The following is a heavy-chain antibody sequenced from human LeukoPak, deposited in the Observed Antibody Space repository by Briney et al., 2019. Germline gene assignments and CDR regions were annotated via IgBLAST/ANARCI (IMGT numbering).Heavy chain of an antibody. CDR3: VKAKEDYGDSAVDY. V-gene: IGHV3-23*01. CDR1: RFTFSTYA. J-gene: IGHJ4*02. D-gene: IGHD4-17*01. CDR2: ISGSGGRT. Sequence: GGPLRLSCTDSRFTFSTYAMNWVRQAPGKGLEWVSSISGSGGRTFYADSVKGRLPISRDNTKNTLYLQMNSLRGEDTAVYYCVKAKEDYGDSAVDYWGQGTLVTVSS.